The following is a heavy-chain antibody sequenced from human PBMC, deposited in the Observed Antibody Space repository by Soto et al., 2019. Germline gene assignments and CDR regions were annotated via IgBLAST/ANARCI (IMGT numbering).Heavy chain of an antibody. CDR2: INHSGST. CDR3: ARQTRYSSSWYEFGY. V-gene: IGHV4-34*01. J-gene: IGHJ4*02. D-gene: IGHD6-13*01. Sequence: SETLSLTCAVYGGSFSGYYWSWIRQPPGKGLEWIGEINHSGSTNYNPSLKSRVTISVDTSKNQFSLKLSSVTAADTAVYYCARQTRYSSSWYEFGYWGQGTLVTVSS. CDR1: GGSFSGYY.